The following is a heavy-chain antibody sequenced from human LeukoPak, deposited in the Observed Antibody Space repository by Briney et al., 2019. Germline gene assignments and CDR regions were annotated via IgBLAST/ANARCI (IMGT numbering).Heavy chain of an antibody. CDR1: GFTVSSNY. J-gene: IGHJ4*02. D-gene: IGHD3-9*01. CDR2: ISGSDST. V-gene: IGHV3-23*01. CDR3: AKGVRFLDWWILDY. Sequence: PGGSLRLSCAASGFTVSSNYMSWARQAPGKGLEWVSAISGSDSTYYADSVKGRFTISRDNSKNTLYLQMNSLRAEDTAIYYCAKGVRFLDWWILDYWGQGSLVTVSS.